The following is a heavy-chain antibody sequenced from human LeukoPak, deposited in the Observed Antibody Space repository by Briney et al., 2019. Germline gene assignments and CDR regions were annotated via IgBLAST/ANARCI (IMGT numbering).Heavy chain of an antibody. V-gene: IGHV3-21*01. J-gene: IGHJ4*02. Sequence: GGSLRLSCAASGFTFSSYSMNWVRQAPGKGLEWVSSISGSSSYIYYADSVKGRFTISRDNAKNSLYLQMNSLRAEDTAVYYCARDRGVHGDYLGPPDYWGQGTLVTVSS. D-gene: IGHD4-17*01. CDR2: ISGSSSYI. CDR1: GFTFSSYS. CDR3: ARDRGVHGDYLGPPDY.